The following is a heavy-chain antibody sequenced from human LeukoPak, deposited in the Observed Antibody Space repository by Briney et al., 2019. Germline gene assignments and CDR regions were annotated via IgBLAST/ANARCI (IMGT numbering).Heavy chain of an antibody. J-gene: IGHJ3*02. CDR2: ISSSGSTI. CDR3: AKYQGGDYVSDAFDI. CDR1: GFTFSSYE. Sequence: GGSLRLSCAASGFTFSSYEMNWVRQAPGKGLEWVSYISSSGSTIYYADSVKGRFTISRDNSKNTLYLQMNSLRAEDTAVYYCAKYQGGDYVSDAFDIWGQGTMVTVSS. V-gene: IGHV3-48*03. D-gene: IGHD4-17*01.